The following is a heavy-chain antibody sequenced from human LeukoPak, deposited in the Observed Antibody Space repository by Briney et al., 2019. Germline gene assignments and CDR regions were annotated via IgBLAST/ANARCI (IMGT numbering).Heavy chain of an antibody. CDR3: ANLGYCSGGSCSGVDY. J-gene: IGHJ4*02. CDR1: GFTFSSYS. CDR2: ISSSSSYI. D-gene: IGHD2-15*01. Sequence: GGSLRLSCAASGFTFSSYSMNWVRQAPGKGLEWVSSISSSSSYIYYADSVKGRFTISRDNAKNSLYLQMNSLRAEDTAVYYCANLGYCSGGSCSGVDYWGQGTLVTVSS. V-gene: IGHV3-21*01.